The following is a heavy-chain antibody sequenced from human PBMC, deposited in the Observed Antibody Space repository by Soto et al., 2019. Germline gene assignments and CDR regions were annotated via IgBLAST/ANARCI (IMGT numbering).Heavy chain of an antibody. CDR2: ISGSGGST. CDR1: GFTFSSYA. Sequence: PGGSLRLSCAASGFTFSSYAMSWVRQAPGKGLEWVSAISGSGGSTYYADSVKGRFTISRDNSKNTLYLQMNSLRAEDTAVDYCAKDSAPIWGSGSYFWLDPWGQGTLVTVSS. CDR3: AKDSAPIWGSGSYFWLDP. V-gene: IGHV3-23*01. D-gene: IGHD3-10*01. J-gene: IGHJ5*02.